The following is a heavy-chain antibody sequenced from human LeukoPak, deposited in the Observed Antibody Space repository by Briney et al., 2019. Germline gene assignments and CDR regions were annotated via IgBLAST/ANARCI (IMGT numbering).Heavy chain of an antibody. Sequence: ASVKVSCKASGYTFTSYGISWVRQAPGQGLEWMGWISGYNGNTIYEEKFQGRVTMTTDTSTSTAYMELRSLGSDDTAVYYCARDLNTVTYLYGMDVWGKGTTVTVSS. V-gene: IGHV1-18*04. CDR3: ARDLNTVTYLYGMDV. CDR1: GYTFTSYG. CDR2: ISGYNGNT. D-gene: IGHD4-17*01. J-gene: IGHJ6*04.